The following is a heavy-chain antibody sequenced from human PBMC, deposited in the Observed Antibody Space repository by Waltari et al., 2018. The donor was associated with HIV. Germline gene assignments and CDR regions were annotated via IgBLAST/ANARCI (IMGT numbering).Heavy chain of an antibody. Sequence: EVQLVESGGGLVQPGGSLRLSCAASGFTFSSYWMSWVRHAPGKGLAWVANIKQDGSEKYYVDSVKGRFTISRDNAKNSLFLQMNSLRAEDTAVYYCARSGDFWSGPYFDYWGQGILVTVSS. V-gene: IGHV3-7*01. J-gene: IGHJ4*02. CDR3: ARSGDFWSGPYFDY. CDR2: IKQDGSEK. D-gene: IGHD3-3*01. CDR1: GFTFSSYW.